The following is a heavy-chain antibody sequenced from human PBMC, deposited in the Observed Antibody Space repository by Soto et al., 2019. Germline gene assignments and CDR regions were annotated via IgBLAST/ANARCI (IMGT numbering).Heavy chain of an antibody. V-gene: IGHV4-34*01. D-gene: IGHD3-9*01. Sequence: SETLSLTCAVYGGSFSGYYWSWIRQPPGKGLEWIGEINHSGSTNYNPSLKSRVTISVDTSKNQFSLKLSSVTAADTAVYYCARAGADILTGGAFDIWGQGTMVTVSS. CDR1: GGSFSGYY. CDR2: INHSGST. J-gene: IGHJ3*02. CDR3: ARAGADILTGGAFDI.